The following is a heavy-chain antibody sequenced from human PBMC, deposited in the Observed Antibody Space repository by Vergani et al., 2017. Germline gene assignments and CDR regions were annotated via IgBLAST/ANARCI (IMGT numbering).Heavy chain of an antibody. CDR3: AKPLMVRGVTCYYGMDV. Sequence: EVQLLESGGGLVQPGGSLRLSCAASGFTFSSYAMSWVRQAPGKGLEWVSAISGSGGSTYYADSVKGRFTISRDNSKNTLYLQMNSLRAGDTAVYYCAKPLMVRGVTCYYGMDVWGQGTTVTVS. CDR2: ISGSGGST. J-gene: IGHJ6*02. D-gene: IGHD3-10*01. V-gene: IGHV3-23*01. CDR1: GFTFSSYA.